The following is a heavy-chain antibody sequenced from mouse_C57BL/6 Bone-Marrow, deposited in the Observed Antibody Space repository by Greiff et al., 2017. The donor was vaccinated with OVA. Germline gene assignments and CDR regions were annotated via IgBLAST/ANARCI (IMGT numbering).Heavy chain of an antibody. CDR3: ATQEDYYYGSNWYFDV. V-gene: IGHV1-81*01. D-gene: IGHD1-1*01. J-gene: IGHJ1*03. Sequence: QVHVKQSGAELARPGASVKLSCKASGYTFTSYGISWVKQRTGQGLEWIGEIYPRSGNTYYNEKFKGKATLTADKSSSTAYMELRSLTSEDSAVYFYATQEDYYYGSNWYFDVWGTGTTVTVSS. CDR2: IYPRSGNT. CDR1: GYTFTSYG.